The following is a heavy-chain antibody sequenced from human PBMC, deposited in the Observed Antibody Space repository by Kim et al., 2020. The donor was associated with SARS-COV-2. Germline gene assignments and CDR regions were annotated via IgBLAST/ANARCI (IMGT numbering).Heavy chain of an antibody. Sequence: GGSLRLSCAASGFTFDDYAMHWVRQAPGKGLEWVSGISWNSGSIGYADSVKGRFTISRDNAKNSLYLQMNSLRAEDTALYYCAKANYYDSSGYYYSWYFDLWGRGTLVTVSS. V-gene: IGHV3-9*01. D-gene: IGHD3-22*01. CDR2: ISWNSGSI. J-gene: IGHJ2*01. CDR3: AKANYYDSSGYYYSWYFDL. CDR1: GFTFDDYA.